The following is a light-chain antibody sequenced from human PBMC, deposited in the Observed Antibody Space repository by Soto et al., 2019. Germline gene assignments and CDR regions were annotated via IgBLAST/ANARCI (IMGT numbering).Light chain of an antibody. CDR1: ESVVSSY. V-gene: IGKV3-20*01. CDR2: DAS. CDR3: QQYGGVPYT. J-gene: IGKJ2*01. Sequence: EIVLTQSPGTLSLSPGERATLSCRATESVVSSYLAWYQLKPGQAPRLLIYDASSRATGIPDRFSGSGSGTDFTLTISRLEPEDFAIYYCQQYGGVPYTFGQGTKVDIK.